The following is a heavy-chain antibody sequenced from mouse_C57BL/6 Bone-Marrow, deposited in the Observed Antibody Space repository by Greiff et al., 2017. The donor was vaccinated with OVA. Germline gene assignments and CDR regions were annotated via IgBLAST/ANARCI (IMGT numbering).Heavy chain of an antibody. CDR1: GYTFTSYW. Sequence: VQLQQSGAELVKPGASVKLSCKASGYTFTSYWMQWVKQRPGQGLEWIGEIDPSDSYTNYNQKFKGKATLTVDTSSSTAYMQLSSLTSEDSAVYYCAREGYYGSSPYYYAMDYWGQGTSVTVSS. D-gene: IGHD1-1*01. V-gene: IGHV1-50*01. J-gene: IGHJ4*01. CDR3: AREGYYGSSPYYYAMDY. CDR2: IDPSDSYT.